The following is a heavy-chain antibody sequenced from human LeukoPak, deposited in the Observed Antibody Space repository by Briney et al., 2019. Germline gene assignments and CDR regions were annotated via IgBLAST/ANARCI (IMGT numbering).Heavy chain of an antibody. Sequence: SETLSLTCAVYGGSFSGYYWSWIRQPPGKGLQWIGTIYHTGSTYYKPSLKSRVTISVDTSKNQFSLKLSSVTAADTAVYYCARQLFTTSRHFDSWGQGTLVTVSS. D-gene: IGHD2-2*01. J-gene: IGHJ4*02. V-gene: IGHV4-34*01. CDR1: GGSFSGYY. CDR3: ARQLFTTSRHFDS. CDR2: IYHTGST.